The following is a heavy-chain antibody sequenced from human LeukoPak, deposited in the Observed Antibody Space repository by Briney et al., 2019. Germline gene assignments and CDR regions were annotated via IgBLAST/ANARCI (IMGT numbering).Heavy chain of an antibody. CDR2: INHSGST. V-gene: IGHV4-34*01. CDR1: GGSFSGYY. D-gene: IGHD3-22*01. Sequence: SETLSLTCAVYGGSFSGYYWSWIRQPPGKGLEWIGEINHSGSTNYNPSLKSRVTISVDTSKNQFSLKLSSVTAADTAVYYCARGREIGVDYWGQGTLVTVSS. J-gene: IGHJ4*02. CDR3: ARGREIGVDY.